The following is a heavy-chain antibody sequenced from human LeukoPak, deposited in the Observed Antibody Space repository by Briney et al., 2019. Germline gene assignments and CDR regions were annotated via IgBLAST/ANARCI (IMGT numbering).Heavy chain of an antibody. J-gene: IGHJ4*02. V-gene: IGHV1-46*01. CDR2: INPSDGST. CDR3: ARDLKGRGELLGY. D-gene: IGHD1-26*01. Sequence: GASVKLSCKAFGYTFTGYWMHWVRQAPGQGLEWMGIINPSDGSTSYAQKFQGRVTMTRDTSTSTVYMDLSSLRSEDTAVYYCARDLKGRGELLGYWGQGTLVTVSS. CDR1: GYTFTGYW.